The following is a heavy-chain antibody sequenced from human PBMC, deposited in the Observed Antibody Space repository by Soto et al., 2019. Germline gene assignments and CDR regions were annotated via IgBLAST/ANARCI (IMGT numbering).Heavy chain of an antibody. D-gene: IGHD3-3*01. CDR3: ARVAMENYHDMWSGSTSSALDV. J-gene: IGHJ6*02. V-gene: IGHV4-59*13. CDR1: GGSMRGYS. CDR2: VSHSGRT. Sequence: SETLSLTCKVSGGSMRGYSWSWIRQTPGEGLEWIGYVSHSGRTDYSPSLKNRVTISLDMSKNHFALHVNSVDPADTAVYYCARVAMENYHDMWSGSTSSALDVWGQGTTVTVSS.